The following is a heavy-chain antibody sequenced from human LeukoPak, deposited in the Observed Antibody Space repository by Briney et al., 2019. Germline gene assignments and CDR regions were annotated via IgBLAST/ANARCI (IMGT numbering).Heavy chain of an antibody. CDR1: GFTFRSYA. Sequence: PGGSLRLSCAASGFTFRSYAMSWVRQALGKGLEWVSGISGSGDSTYYADSVKGRFTISRDNSKNTLYLQMNSLRAEDTAVYYCAKGRSGSYLYPATLDYWGQGTLVTVSS. CDR3: AKGRSGSYLYPATLDY. CDR2: ISGSGDST. D-gene: IGHD2-2*02. J-gene: IGHJ4*02. V-gene: IGHV3-23*01.